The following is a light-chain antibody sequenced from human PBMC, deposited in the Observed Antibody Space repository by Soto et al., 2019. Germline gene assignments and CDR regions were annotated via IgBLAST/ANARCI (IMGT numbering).Light chain of an antibody. CDR3: ASYTNSITYV. J-gene: IGLJ1*01. Sequence: QSVLTQPASVSGSPGQSITISCTGTNSDVGGYNYVSWYQQHPGKAPKLLIYDVSSRPSGLSNRFSGSKSGNTDSLIISGLQAEDDADYYCASYTNSITYVFGSGTKVTGL. CDR2: DVS. CDR1: NSDVGGYNY. V-gene: IGLV2-14*03.